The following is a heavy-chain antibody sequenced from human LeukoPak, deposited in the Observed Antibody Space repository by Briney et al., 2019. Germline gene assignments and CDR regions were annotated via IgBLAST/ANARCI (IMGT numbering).Heavy chain of an antibody. CDR1: GFTFSSYS. CDR3: ARERGIDSSGYYNNDAFDI. Sequence: GGSLRLSCAASGFTFSSYSMSWVRQAPGKGLEWVSSISSSSSYIYYADSVKGRFTISRDNAKNSLYLQMNSLRAEDTAVYYCARERGIDSSGYYNNDAFDIWGQGTMVTVSS. J-gene: IGHJ3*02. CDR2: ISSSSSYI. V-gene: IGHV3-21*01. D-gene: IGHD3-22*01.